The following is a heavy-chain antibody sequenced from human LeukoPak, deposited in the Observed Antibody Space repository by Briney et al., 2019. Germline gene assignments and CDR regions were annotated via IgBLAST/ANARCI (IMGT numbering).Heavy chain of an antibody. Sequence: SQTLSPTCAVSGGSISSGGYSWSWFRRPPGKGLEGIGYIYHSGSTYYNPSLKSRVTISVDRSKNQFSLKLSSVTAADTAVYFCARCMVRSLIDAFHIWGQGTMVTVSS. J-gene: IGHJ3*02. CDR1: GGSISSGGYS. D-gene: IGHD3-10*01. CDR2: IYHSGST. V-gene: IGHV4-30-2*01. CDR3: ARCMVRSLIDAFHI.